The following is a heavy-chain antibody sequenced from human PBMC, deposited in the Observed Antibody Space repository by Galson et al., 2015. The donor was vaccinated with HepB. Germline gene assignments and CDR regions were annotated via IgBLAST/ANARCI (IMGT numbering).Heavy chain of an antibody. D-gene: IGHD3-10*01. CDR2: ISSSSSYI. V-gene: IGHV3-21*01. CDR1: GFTFSNYI. Sequence: SLRLSCAASGFTFSNYIMNWVRQAPGKGLEWVSSISSSSSYIYYADSVKGRFTISRDNAENSLYLQMNSLRAEDTAVYYCATLAGSTDAFDIWGQGTMVTVSS. CDR3: ATLAGSTDAFDI. J-gene: IGHJ3*02.